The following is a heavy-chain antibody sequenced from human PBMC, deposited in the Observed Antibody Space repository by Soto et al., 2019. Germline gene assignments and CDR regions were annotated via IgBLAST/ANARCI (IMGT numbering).Heavy chain of an antibody. CDR3: ARQFDYDTSGYYYAY. Sequence: FPVKVSCKASGGTFNKYGIDWVRQAPGQGLKWMGGIIALFGTANYAQKFQGRVTISADEVTSTVYMELRSLRSEDTGVYYCARQFDYDTSGYYYAYWGQGALVTVSS. CDR2: IIALFGTA. D-gene: IGHD3-22*01. CDR1: GGTFNKYG. V-gene: IGHV1-69*13. J-gene: IGHJ4*02.